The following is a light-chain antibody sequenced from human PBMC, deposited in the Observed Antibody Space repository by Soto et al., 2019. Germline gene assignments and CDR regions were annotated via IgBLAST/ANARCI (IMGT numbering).Light chain of an antibody. J-gene: IGKJ1*01. Sequence: EIVMTLSPATLSVSPGERATLSCRASQSVSSNLAWYQQKPGQAPRLLIYGASTRATGIPARFSGSGSGTEFTLTISSLQSEDFAVYYCQQYNNWPPWTFGQGTKVDI. V-gene: IGKV3-15*01. CDR1: QSVSSN. CDR2: GAS. CDR3: QQYNNWPPWT.